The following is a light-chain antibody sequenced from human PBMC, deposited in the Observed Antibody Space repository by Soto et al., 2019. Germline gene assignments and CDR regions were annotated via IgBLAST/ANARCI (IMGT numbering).Light chain of an antibody. J-gene: IGLJ3*02. CDR1: SSNIGNNY. CDR2: RNN. CDR3: ATLDDSLRGV. Sequence: QSVLTQPPSASGTPGQRVTISCSGSSSNIGNNYLYWYQQLPGTAPNLLIYRNNRRPSGVPDRFSGSKSATSAPLAISGLRSADEGDYYCATLDDSLRGVFGGGTKLTVL. V-gene: IGLV1-47*01.